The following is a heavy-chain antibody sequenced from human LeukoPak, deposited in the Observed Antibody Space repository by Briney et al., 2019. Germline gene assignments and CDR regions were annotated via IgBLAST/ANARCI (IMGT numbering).Heavy chain of an antibody. J-gene: IGHJ3*02. CDR3: AKSRDGTLDI. CDR2: IDPDGSTR. V-gene: IGHV3-74*01. Sequence: TGGSLRLSCVASGFSFAYNWVDWVRQAPGEGLVWVSSIDPDGSTRNYAESVKGRSTLSRDTAKNTVYLQMDSLRVEDTAMYYCAKSRDGTLDIWGQGTMVTVSS. D-gene: IGHD5-24*01. CDR1: GFSFAYNW.